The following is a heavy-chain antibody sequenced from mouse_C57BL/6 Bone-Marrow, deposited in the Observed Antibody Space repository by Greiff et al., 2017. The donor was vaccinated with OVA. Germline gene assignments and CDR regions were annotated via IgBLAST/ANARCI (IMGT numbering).Heavy chain of an antibody. CDR1: GYTFTSYG. Sequence: QVQLQQSGAELARPGASVKLSCKASGYTFTSYGISWVKQRTGQGLEWIGEIYPRSGNTYYNEKFKGKATLTADKSSSTAYMELRSLTSKDSAVYFCARCDYDGAWFAYWGQGTLVTVPA. J-gene: IGHJ3*01. CDR2: IYPRSGNT. V-gene: IGHV1-81*01. CDR3: ARCDYDGAWFAY. D-gene: IGHD2-4*01.